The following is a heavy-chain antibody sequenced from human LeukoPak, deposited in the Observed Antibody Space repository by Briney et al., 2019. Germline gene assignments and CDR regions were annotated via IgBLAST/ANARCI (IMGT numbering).Heavy chain of an antibody. Sequence: GRSLRLSCAASGFTFSSYAMRWVRQGPGKGLEWVGTISYHGNNEYYADSVKGRFTISRDNSKNTLYLQMNSLRTEDTAAYYCARDRVQLWNYGMDVWGQGTTVTVSS. V-gene: IGHV3-30-3*01. J-gene: IGHJ6*02. D-gene: IGHD1-1*01. CDR2: ISYHGNNE. CDR3: ARDRVQLWNYGMDV. CDR1: GFTFSSYA.